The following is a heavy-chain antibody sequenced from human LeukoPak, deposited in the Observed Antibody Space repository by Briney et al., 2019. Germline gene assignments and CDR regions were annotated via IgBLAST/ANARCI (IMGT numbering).Heavy chain of an antibody. CDR1: GFTVSDFW. CDR3: ARAGRYGTGCPDY. D-gene: IGHD2-8*02. Sequence: GGSLRLSCAASGFTVSDFWMGWVRQGPGKGLEWGAYIKQDGGEKYYVDSVKGQFTIPRDNARNSLYLQMDSLGLEDRAVYYGARAGRYGTGCPDYWGQGTQVTVSS. J-gene: IGHJ4*02. CDR2: IKQDGGEK. V-gene: IGHV3-7*01.